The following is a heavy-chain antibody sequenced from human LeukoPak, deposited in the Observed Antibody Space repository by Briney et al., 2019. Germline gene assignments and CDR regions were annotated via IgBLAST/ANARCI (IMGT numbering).Heavy chain of an antibody. CDR1: GFTFSSYG. CDR3: AKDPYCSSTSCPRDY. CDR2: IRYDGSNK. D-gene: IGHD2-2*01. V-gene: IGHV3-30*02. Sequence: QSGGSLRLSCAASGFTFSSYGMHWVRQAPGKGLEWVAFIRYDGSNKYYADSVKGRFTISRDNSKNTLYLQMNSLRAEDTAVYYCAKDPYCSSTSCPRDYWGQGTLVTVSS. J-gene: IGHJ4*02.